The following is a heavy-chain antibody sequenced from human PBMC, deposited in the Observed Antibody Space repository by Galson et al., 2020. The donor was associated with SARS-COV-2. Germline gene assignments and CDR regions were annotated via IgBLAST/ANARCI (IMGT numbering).Heavy chain of an antibody. CDR3: ARDSLYIRFSVEFDY. CDR1: GYTFTSYG. D-gene: IGHD4-17*01. V-gene: IGHV1-18*01. J-gene: IGHJ4*02. Sequence: GESLKISCKASGYTFTSYGISWVRQAPGQGLEWMGWISAYNGNTNYAQKLQGRVTMTTDTSTSTAYMELRSLRSDDTAVYYCARDSLYIRFSVEFDYWGQGTLVTVSS. CDR2: ISAYNGNT.